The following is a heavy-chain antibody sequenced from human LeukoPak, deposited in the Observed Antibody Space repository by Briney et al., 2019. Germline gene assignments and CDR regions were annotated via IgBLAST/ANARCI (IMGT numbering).Heavy chain of an antibody. CDR2: ISSSGSTI. D-gene: IGHD6-19*01. V-gene: IGHV3-11*01. J-gene: IGHJ3*02. CDR3: ARDKQWSDAFDI. CDR1: GFTFSDYY. Sequence: GGSLRLSCAASGFTFSDYYMSWIRQAPGKGLEWVSYISSSGSTIYYADSVKGRLTISRDNAKNSLYLQMNSLRAEDTAVYYCARDKQWSDAFDIWGQGTMVTVSS.